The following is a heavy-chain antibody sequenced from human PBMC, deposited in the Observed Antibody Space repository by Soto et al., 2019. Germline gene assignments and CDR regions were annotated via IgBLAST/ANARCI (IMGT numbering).Heavy chain of an antibody. D-gene: IGHD5-18*01. V-gene: IGHV2-5*02. Sequence: QITLKESGPPLVKPTQTLTLTCTFSGFSLSTSGVGVGWIRQPPGKALEWLALIYWDDDKRYSPSLKSRLTITKDTSKNQVVLTMTNMDPVDTATYYCAHMSVIQLHWEDAFDIWGQGTMVTVSS. CDR2: IYWDDDK. J-gene: IGHJ3*02. CDR1: GFSLSTSGVG. CDR3: AHMSVIQLHWEDAFDI.